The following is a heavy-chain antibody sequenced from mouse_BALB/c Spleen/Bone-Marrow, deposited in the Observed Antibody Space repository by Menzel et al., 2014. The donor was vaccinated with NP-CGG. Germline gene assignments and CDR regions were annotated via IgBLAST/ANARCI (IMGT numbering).Heavy chain of an antibody. J-gene: IGHJ2*01. CDR1: GFTFSSYT. V-gene: IGHV5-12-2*01. Sequence: EVMLVESGGGLVQPGGSLKLSCAASGFTFSSYTMSWVRQTPGKGLEWVAYISHGGGSTNYPDTVKGRFTISRDNAKNTLYLQRSSLTAEDTVIYYCARQFYFPYLDYWGQGTTLTVSS. D-gene: IGHD2-1*01. CDR2: ISHGGGST. CDR3: ARQFYFPYLDY.